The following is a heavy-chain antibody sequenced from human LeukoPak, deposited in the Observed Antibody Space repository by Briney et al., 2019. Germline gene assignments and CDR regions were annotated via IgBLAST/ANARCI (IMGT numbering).Heavy chain of an antibody. D-gene: IGHD3-10*01. CDR1: GFTFSSYA. J-gene: IGHJ4*02. CDR3: AKPGRSFTSGY. V-gene: IGHV3-23*01. Sequence: PGGSLRLSCAASGFTFSSYAMSWVRQAPGKGREWVSEISGSGGSTYYADSVKGRFAISRDNSKNTLYLQMNSLRVEDTAVYYSAKPGRSFTSGYWGQGTLVTVSS. CDR2: ISGSGGST.